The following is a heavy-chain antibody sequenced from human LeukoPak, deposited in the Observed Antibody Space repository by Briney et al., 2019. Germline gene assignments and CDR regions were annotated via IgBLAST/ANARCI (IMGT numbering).Heavy chain of an antibody. CDR1: GYTFTSYY. J-gene: IGHJ4*02. V-gene: IGHV1-46*01. CDR3: ARTAPYGVGIDY. D-gene: IGHD4-17*01. CDR2: INPSGGST. Sequence: ASVKVSCKASGYTFTSYYMHWVRQAPGQGLEWMGIINPSGGSTSYAQKFQGRVTITADKSTSTAYMELSSLRSEDTAVYYCARTAPYGVGIDYWGQGTLVTVSS.